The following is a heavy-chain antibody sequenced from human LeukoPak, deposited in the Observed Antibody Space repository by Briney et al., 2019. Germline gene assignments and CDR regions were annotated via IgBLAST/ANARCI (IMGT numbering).Heavy chain of an antibody. Sequence: GGSLRLSCAASGFTFSNYAMNWVRQAPGKGLEWVSYISGSGSTIYYADSVKGRFTISRDNAKNSLYLQMNSLRGEDTAVYYCARSLSWSYFGVDVWGPGTTVTVSS. J-gene: IGHJ6*02. V-gene: IGHV3-48*03. D-gene: IGHD3-3*01. CDR3: ARSLSWSYFGVDV. CDR1: GFTFSNYA. CDR2: ISGSGSTI.